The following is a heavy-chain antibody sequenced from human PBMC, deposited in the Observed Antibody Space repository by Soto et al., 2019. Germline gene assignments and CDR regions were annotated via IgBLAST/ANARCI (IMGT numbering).Heavy chain of an antibody. V-gene: IGHV3-23*01. D-gene: IGHD3-22*01. J-gene: IGHJ5*02. Sequence: PAGSLRLSCAAFLTHSMSCVRQAPGKGLEWVSEISIGGDKTYYADSVKGRFTISRDKSKNTLYLQMNSLKTGDTAVYYCTRDPRNYYDSIGSANWFDPWGRGTLVTVSS. CDR2: ISIGGDKT. CDR1: LTHS. CDR3: TRDPRNYYDSIGSANWFDP.